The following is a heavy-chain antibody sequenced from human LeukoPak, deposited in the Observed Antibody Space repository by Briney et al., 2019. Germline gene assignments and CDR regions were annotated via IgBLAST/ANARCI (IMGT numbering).Heavy chain of an antibody. J-gene: IGHJ6*02. V-gene: IGHV1-18*01. D-gene: IGHD4-17*01. CDR2: ISAYNGNT. CDR1: GYTFTSYG. CDR3: ARGDGDYGNWYYYYGMDV. Sequence: ASVKVSCKASGYTFTSYGISWVRQAPGQGLEWMGWISAYNGNTNYAQKLQGRVTMTTDTSTSTAYMELSRLRSDDTAVYYCARGDGDYGNWYYYYGMDVWGQGTTVTVSS.